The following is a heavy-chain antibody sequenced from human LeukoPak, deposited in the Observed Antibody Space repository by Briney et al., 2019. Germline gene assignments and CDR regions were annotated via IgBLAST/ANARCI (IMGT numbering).Heavy chain of an antibody. V-gene: IGHV3-30-3*01. CDR2: ISYDGSNK. Sequence: GGSLRLSCAASGFTFSSYAMHWVRQAPGKGLEWVAVISYDGSNKYYADSVKGRFTISRDNSKNTLYLQMNSLRAEDTAVYYCARDEMAKIPHWGPGTLGTVSS. CDR1: GFTFSSYA. D-gene: IGHD5-12*01. J-gene: IGHJ4*02. CDR3: ARDEMAKIPH.